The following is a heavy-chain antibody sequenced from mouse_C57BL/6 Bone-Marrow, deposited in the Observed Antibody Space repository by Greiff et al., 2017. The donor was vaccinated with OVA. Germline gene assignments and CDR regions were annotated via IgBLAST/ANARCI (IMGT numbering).Heavy chain of an antibody. CDR3: APYYYGSSLGAMDY. CDR2: ISYDGSN. V-gene: IGHV3-6*01. J-gene: IGHJ4*01. D-gene: IGHD1-1*01. Sequence: VQLKESGPGLVKPSQSLSLTCSVPGYSITSGYYWNWIRQFPGNKLEWMGYISYDGSNNYNPSLKNRISITRDTSKNQFFLKLNSVTTEDTATYYCAPYYYGSSLGAMDYWGQGTSVTVSS. CDR1: GYSITSGYY.